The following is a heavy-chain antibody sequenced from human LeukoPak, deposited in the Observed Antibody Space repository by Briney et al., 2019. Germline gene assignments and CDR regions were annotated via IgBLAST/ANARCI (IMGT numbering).Heavy chain of an antibody. Sequence: SQTLSLTCAISGDSVSSNSAAWNWIRQSPSRGLEGLGRTYYRSKGYNDDAVSVKARITINPHTAKNQLSLHLHSVTSRDPALCYCARGGLVRGNISSMIAFDIWGQGIMVTVSS. J-gene: IGHJ3*02. CDR3: ARGGLVRGNISSMIAFDI. D-gene: IGHD3-10*01. CDR2: TYYRSKGYN. V-gene: IGHV6-1*01. CDR1: GDSVSSNSAA.